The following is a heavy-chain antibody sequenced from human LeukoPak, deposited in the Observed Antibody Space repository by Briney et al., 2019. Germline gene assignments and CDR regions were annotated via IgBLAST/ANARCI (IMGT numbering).Heavy chain of an antibody. J-gene: IGHJ4*02. CDR3: ARDAPSSGWYYFDY. V-gene: IGHV3-23*01. D-gene: IGHD6-19*01. CDR1: GFTFSNYA. Sequence: GGSLRLSCAASGFTFSNYAMSWVRQAPGKGLEWVSAIVGSGGSTYYADSVKGRFTISRDNAKNSLYLQMNSLRAEDTAVYYCARDAPSSGWYYFDYWGQGTLVTVSS. CDR2: IVGSGGST.